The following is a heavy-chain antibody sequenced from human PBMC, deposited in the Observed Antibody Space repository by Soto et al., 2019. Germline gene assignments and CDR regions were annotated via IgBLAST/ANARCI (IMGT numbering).Heavy chain of an antibody. Sequence: APVKVSCKASGDTLTSNGISWVRQAPGQGLEWMGWISAYNGNTNYAQKLQGRVTMTTDTSTSTAYMELRSLRSDDTAVYYCARDPGYYDSSGYYGGWFDPWGQGTLVPVFS. CDR3: ARDPGYYDSSGYYGGWFDP. J-gene: IGHJ5*02. D-gene: IGHD3-22*01. V-gene: IGHV1-18*04. CDR2: ISAYNGNT. CDR1: GDTLTSNG.